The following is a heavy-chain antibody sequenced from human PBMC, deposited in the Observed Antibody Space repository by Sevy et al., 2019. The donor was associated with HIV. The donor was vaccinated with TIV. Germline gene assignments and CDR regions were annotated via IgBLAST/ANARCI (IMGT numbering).Heavy chain of an antibody. V-gene: IGHV3-49*04. D-gene: IGHD3-3*01. CDR2: IRSQTYGGTT. J-gene: IGHJ6*02. Sequence: GGSLRLSCGASRFTITYYSFNWVRQAPGKGLEWVGFIRSQTYGGTTEYAASVKGRFTISRDNSKSIAYLQMNSLKTEDTAVYYCTRVLGTISPYYYYGLDVWGQGTTVTVSS. CDR1: RFTITYYS. CDR3: TRVLGTISPYYYYGLDV.